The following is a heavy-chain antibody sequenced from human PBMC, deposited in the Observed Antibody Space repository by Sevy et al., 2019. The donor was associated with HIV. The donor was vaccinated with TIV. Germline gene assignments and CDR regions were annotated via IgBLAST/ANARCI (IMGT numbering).Heavy chain of an antibody. D-gene: IGHD6-13*01. CDR3: TRVKIAAPGGY. CDR2: IRSKAYGGTT. J-gene: IGHJ4*02. Sequence: GGSLRLSCTASGFTFGDYAMSWFRQAPGKGLEWVGFIRSKAYGGTTEYAASVKGRLTISRDDSKSIAYLQMNSLKTEDTAVYYCTRVKIAAPGGYWGQGTLVTVSS. CDR1: GFTFGDYA. V-gene: IGHV3-49*03.